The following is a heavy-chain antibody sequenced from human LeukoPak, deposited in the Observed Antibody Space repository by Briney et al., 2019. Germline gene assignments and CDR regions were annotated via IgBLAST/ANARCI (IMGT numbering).Heavy chain of an antibody. CDR3: ARGPVYDFWSGYYPADLDY. D-gene: IGHD3-3*01. V-gene: IGHV4-34*01. Sequence: SKTLSLTCAVYGGSFSGYYWSWIRQPPGKGLDWIGEINHSGSTNYNPSLKSRVTISVDTSKNQFSLKLSSVTAADTAVYYCARGPVYDFWSGYYPADLDYWGQGTLVTVSS. CDR1: GGSFSGYY. J-gene: IGHJ4*02. CDR2: INHSGST.